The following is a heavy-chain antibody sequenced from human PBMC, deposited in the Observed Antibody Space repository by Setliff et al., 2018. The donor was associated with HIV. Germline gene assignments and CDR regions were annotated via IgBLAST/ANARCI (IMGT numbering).Heavy chain of an antibody. CDR2: IKQDGSEN. CDR3: ARPGGIAGTGRYYAMDV. Sequence: HPGGSLRLSCAASGFTFSSRWMTWVRQAPGKGLEWVANIKQDGSENYFVDSVKGRFTISRDNTRSSLFLQMNSLRAEDTAVYYCARPGGIAGTGRYYAMDVWGQGTTVTVSS. J-gene: IGHJ6*02. V-gene: IGHV3-7*01. CDR1: GFTFSSRW. D-gene: IGHD6-19*01.